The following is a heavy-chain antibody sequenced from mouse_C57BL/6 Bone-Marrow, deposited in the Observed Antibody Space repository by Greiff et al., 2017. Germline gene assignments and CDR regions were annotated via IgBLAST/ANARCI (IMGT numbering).Heavy chain of an antibody. CDR1: GYTFTSYG. Sequence: VQLQQSGAELARPGASVKLSCKASGYTFTSYGISWVKQRTGQGLEWIGEIYPRSGNTYYNEKFKGKATLTADKSSSTAYMELRSLTSEYSAVYFCARRGCYAYYFDYWGQGTTLTVSS. D-gene: IGHD6-5*01. J-gene: IGHJ2*01. CDR2: IYPRSGNT. V-gene: IGHV1-81*01. CDR3: ARRGCYAYYFDY.